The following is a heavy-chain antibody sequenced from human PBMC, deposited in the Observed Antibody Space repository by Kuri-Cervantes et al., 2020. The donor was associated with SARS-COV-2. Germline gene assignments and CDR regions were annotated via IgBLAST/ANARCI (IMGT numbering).Heavy chain of an antibody. CDR2: ISSSGST. V-gene: IGHV4-59*01. CDR1: GGSINSYY. Sequence: GSLRLSCTVSGGSINSYYWNWIRQPPGKGLEWIGYISSSGSTNYNPSLKSRVTMSVDTSKNQFSLRLKSVTAADTAVYYCARGYYDTLTASHRYFDLWGRGTLVTVSS. D-gene: IGHD3-9*01. CDR3: ARGYYDTLTASHRYFDL. J-gene: IGHJ2*01.